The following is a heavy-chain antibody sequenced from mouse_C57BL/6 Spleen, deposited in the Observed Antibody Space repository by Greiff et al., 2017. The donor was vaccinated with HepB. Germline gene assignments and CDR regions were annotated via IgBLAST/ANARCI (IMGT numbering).Heavy chain of an antibody. V-gene: IGHV5-17*01. Sequence: EVQLVESGGGLVKPGGCLKLSCAASGFTFSDYGMHWVRQAPEKGLEWVAYISSGSSTIYYADTVKGRFTISRDNAKNTLFLQMTSLRSEDTAMYYCAIYYDYDGSYAMDYWGQGTSVTVSS. CDR1: GFTFSDYG. D-gene: IGHD2-4*01. CDR2: ISSGSSTI. J-gene: IGHJ4*01. CDR3: AIYYDYDGSYAMDY.